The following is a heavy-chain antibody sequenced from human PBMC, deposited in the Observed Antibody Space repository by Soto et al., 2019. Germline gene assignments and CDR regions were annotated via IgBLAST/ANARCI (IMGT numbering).Heavy chain of an antibody. J-gene: IGHJ4*02. CDR1: GGTFSSYT. CDR2: IIPILGIA. Sequence: GASVKVSCKASGGTFSSYTISWVRQAPGQGLEWMGRIIPILGIANYAQKFQGRVTITADKSTSTAYMELSSLRSEDTAVYYCARDKAADSSWQPHDYWGQGTLVTVSS. CDR3: ARDKAADSSWQPHDY. V-gene: IGHV1-69*04. D-gene: IGHD6-13*01.